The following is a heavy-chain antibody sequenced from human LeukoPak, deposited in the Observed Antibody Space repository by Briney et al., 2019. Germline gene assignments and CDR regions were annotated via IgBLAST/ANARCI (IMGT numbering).Heavy chain of an antibody. V-gene: IGHV5-10-1*01. CDR3: PRIGSGWDSVALYYYAMDV. CDR1: GYTFTSYW. Sequence: GEALRISCKGSGYTFTSYWIIWVRQMPGKCLECMGRIDPIDSYTNYSPSFEGHVTISPDKSLPPAYLPWSSLEASDTAMHYCPRIGSGWDSVALYYYAMDVWGKGTTVTVSS. D-gene: IGHD5/OR15-5a*01. CDR2: IDPIDSYT. J-gene: IGHJ6*04.